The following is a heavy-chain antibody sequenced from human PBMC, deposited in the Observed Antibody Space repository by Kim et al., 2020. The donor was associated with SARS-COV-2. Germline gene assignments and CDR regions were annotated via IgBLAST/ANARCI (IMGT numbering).Heavy chain of an antibody. CDR2: INHSGST. J-gene: IGHJ5*02. V-gene: IGHV4-34*01. CDR3: AGRVHSSGNWFDP. Sequence: SETLSLTCAVYGGSFSGYYWSWIRQPPGKGLEWIGEINHSGSTNYNPSLKSRVTISVDTSKNQFSLKLSSVTAADTAVYYCAGRVHSSGNWFDPWGQGTLVTVSS. D-gene: IGHD6-6*01. CDR1: GGSFSGYY.